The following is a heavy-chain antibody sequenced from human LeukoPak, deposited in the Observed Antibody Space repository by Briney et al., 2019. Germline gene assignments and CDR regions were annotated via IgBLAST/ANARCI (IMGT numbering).Heavy chain of an antibody. CDR2: IYYSGST. CDR3: ARDLSDFWSGYYDY. D-gene: IGHD3-3*01. Sequence: KPSETLSLTCTVSGGSISSYYWSWIRQPPGKGLEWIGYIYYSGSTNYNPSLKSRVTISVDTSKNQFSLKLSSVTAADTAVYYCARDLSDFWSGYYDYWGQGTLVTVSS. V-gene: IGHV4-59*01. J-gene: IGHJ4*02. CDR1: GGSISSYY.